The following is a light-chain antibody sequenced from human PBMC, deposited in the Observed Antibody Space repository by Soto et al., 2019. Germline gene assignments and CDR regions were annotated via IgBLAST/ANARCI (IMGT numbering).Light chain of an antibody. Sequence: EIVMTQSPATLSVSPGERATLSCRASQSVSSNLAWYQQKPGQAPRLLIYGASTRATGIPARFSGSGSGTEFTLIISSLQSEDFVVYYCQQYSNWPPWTFGQGTKVDIK. CDR1: QSVSSN. CDR3: QQYSNWPPWT. J-gene: IGKJ1*01. V-gene: IGKV3-15*01. CDR2: GAS.